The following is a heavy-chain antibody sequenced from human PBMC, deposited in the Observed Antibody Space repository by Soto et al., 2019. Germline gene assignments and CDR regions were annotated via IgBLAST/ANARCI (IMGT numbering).Heavy chain of an antibody. CDR2: IYHSGST. J-gene: IGHJ6*02. V-gene: IGHV4-4*02. Sequence: QVQLQESGPGLVKPSGTLSLTCAVSSGSISSGHWWNWVRQPPGKGLEWIGEIYHSGSTHYNPSLKSRVTMSVDNSMNQFSLKLTSVTAADTAVYYCATNSYYSLGVWGQGTTVTVSS. CDR3: ATNSYYSLGV. CDR1: SGSISSGHW.